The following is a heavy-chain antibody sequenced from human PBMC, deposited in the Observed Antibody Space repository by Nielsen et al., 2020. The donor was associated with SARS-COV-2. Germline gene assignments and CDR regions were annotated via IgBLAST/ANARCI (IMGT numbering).Heavy chain of an antibody. J-gene: IGHJ6*02. CDR2: IGGSGSRT. V-gene: IGHV3-23*01. CDR3: AKDSGSNTMVRGVIHGMDV. D-gene: IGHD3-10*01. Sequence: WIRQPPGKGLEWVSTIGGSGSRTSYADSVKGRFTISRDNSKNTLYLQMNSLRAEDTAVYYCAKDSGSNTMVRGVIHGMDVWGQGTTVTVSS.